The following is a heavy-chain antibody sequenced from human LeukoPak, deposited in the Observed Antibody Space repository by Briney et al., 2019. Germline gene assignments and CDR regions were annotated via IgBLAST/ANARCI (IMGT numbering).Heavy chain of an antibody. V-gene: IGHV4-59*01. CDR1: GGSISSYY. D-gene: IGHD3-9*01. CDR2: IYYSGST. CDR3: ARGEILTGYYRYGMDV. J-gene: IGHJ6*02. Sequence: PSETLSLTCTVSGGSISSYYWSWIRQPPGKGLEWIGYIYYSGSTNYNPSLKSRVTISVDTSKNQFSLKLSSVTAADTAVYYCARGEILTGYYRYGMDVWGQGTTVTVSS.